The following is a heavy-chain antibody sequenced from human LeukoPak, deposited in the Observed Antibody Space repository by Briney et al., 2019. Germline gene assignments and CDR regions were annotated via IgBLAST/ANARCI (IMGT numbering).Heavy chain of an antibody. CDR1: GGSISSYY. J-gene: IGHJ4*02. D-gene: IGHD2-15*01. V-gene: IGHV4-59*08. Sequence: SETLSLTCTVSGGSISSYYWSWIRQPAGKGLEWIGYIYYSGSTNYNPSLKSRVTISVDTSKNQFSLKLSSVTAADTAVYYCARRYCSGGSCYSAFDYWGQGTLVTVSS. CDR3: ARRYCSGGSCYSAFDY. CDR2: IYYSGST.